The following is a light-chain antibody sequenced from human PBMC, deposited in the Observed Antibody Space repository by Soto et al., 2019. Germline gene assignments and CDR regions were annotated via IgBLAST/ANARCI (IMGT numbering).Light chain of an antibody. CDR2: AAS. CDR1: QDISSF. CDR3: QQLNSYPIT. Sequence: GDRVTITCRASQDISSFLAWYQQKPGKAPKLLIYAASTLQSGVPSRFSGGGSGTDFTLTISSLQPEDFATYYCQQLNSYPITFGQGTRLEIK. V-gene: IGKV1-9*01. J-gene: IGKJ5*01.